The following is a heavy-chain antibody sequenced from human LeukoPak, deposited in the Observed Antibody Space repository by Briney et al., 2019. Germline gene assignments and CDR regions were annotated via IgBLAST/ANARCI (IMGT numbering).Heavy chain of an antibody. Sequence: GGSLRLSCAASGFTFSSYWMSWVRQAPGKGLEWVANIKQDGSEKYYVDSVKGRLTISRDNAKNSLYLQMNSLRAEDTAVYYCARDATTYDFWSGYYSSYFDYWGQGTLVTVSS. J-gene: IGHJ4*02. CDR3: ARDATTYDFWSGYYSSYFDY. D-gene: IGHD3-3*01. V-gene: IGHV3-7*01. CDR1: GFTFSSYW. CDR2: IKQDGSEK.